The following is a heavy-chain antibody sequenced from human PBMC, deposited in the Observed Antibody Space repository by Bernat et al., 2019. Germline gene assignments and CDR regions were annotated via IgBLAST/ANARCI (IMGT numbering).Heavy chain of an antibody. V-gene: IGHV3-53*02. J-gene: IGHJ4*02. CDR1: GFTVSNNY. CDR2: VYPSGIT. D-gene: IGHD2/OR15-2a*01. Sequence: EVQLVETGGGLIQPGGSLRLSCAASGFTVSNNYMSWVRQAPGKGLEWVSVVYPSGITYYADSVKGRLTLSRDNSKNSLSLQMNNLRAEDTAVYYCARATSSDLPSDYWGQGNLATVSS. CDR3: ARATSSDLPSDY.